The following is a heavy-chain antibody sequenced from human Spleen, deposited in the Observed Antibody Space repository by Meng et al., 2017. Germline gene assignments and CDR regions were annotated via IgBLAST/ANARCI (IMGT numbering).Heavy chain of an antibody. V-gene: IGHV4-38-2*02. CDR2: IYHSGST. CDR1: GYSISSGYY. CDR3: ARAALYYDILTGYFDYYYGMDV. J-gene: IGHJ6*02. Sequence: SETLSLTCTVSGYSISSGYYWGWIRQPPGKGLEWIGSIYHSGSTYYNPSLKSRVTISVDTSKNQFSLKLSSVTAADTAVYYCARAALYYDILTGYFDYYYGMDVWGQGTTVTVSS. D-gene: IGHD3-9*01.